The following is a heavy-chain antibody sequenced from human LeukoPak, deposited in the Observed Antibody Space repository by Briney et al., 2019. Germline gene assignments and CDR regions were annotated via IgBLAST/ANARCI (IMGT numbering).Heavy chain of an antibody. CDR2: ISSSSSTI. D-gene: IGHD4-17*01. CDR1: GFTFSSYS. J-gene: IGHJ4*02. V-gene: IGHV3-48*01. Sequence: GGSLRLSCAASGFTFSSYSMNWVRQAPGKGLEWVSYISSSSSTIYYADSVKGRFTISRDNAKNSLYLQMNSLRAEDTAVYYCARGGPHGDYWYWGQGTLVTVSS. CDR3: ARGGPHGDYWY.